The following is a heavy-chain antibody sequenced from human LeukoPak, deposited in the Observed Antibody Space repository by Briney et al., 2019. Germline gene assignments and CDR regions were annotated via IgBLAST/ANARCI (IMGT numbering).Heavy chain of an antibody. CDR3: ARARMLGYCSGGSCWPFDY. Sequence: SETLSLTCTVSGGSVSSYYWSWIRQPPGKGLEWIGYIYYSGSTNYNPSLKSRVTISVDTSKNQFSLKLSSVTAADTAVYYCARARMLGYCSGGSCWPFDYWGQGTLVTVSS. V-gene: IGHV4-59*02. CDR1: GGSVSSYY. CDR2: IYYSGST. J-gene: IGHJ4*02. D-gene: IGHD2-15*01.